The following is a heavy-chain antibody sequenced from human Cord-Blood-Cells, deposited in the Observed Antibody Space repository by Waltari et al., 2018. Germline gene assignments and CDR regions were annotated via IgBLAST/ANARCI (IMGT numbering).Heavy chain of an antibody. CDR1: GFTVSSNY. CDR2: IYSGGST. V-gene: IGHV3-53*01. D-gene: IGHD4-17*01. J-gene: IGHJ2*01. Sequence: EVQLVESGGGLIQPGGSLRLSCAASGFTVSSNYMSWVRQAPGKGLGWVSVIYSGGSTYYAGSVKVRFTISRDNSKNTLYLQMTSLGAEDTAVYYCASHYGDYWYFDLWGRGTLVTVSS. CDR3: ASHYGDYWYFDL.